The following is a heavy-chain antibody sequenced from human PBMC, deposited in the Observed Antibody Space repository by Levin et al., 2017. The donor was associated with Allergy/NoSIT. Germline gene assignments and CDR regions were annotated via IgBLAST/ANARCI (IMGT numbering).Heavy chain of an antibody. Sequence: GESLKISCKASGYTFTTFWIAWVRQMPGKGLEWMGVIHPGDSDTTYSPSFQGQVTISADKSITTAYLQWSSLRASDTAMYYCARHDESSTWNNFFDSWGQGTQVTVSS. D-gene: IGHD6-6*01. CDR3: ARHDESSTWNNFFDS. CDR2: IHPGDSDT. J-gene: IGHJ5*01. V-gene: IGHV5-51*01. CDR1: GYTFTTFW.